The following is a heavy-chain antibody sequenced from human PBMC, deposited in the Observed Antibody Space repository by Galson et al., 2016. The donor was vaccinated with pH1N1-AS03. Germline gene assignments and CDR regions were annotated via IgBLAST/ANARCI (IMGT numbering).Heavy chain of an antibody. CDR1: GYTFTSYG. Sequence: SVKVSCKASGYTFTSYGITWVRQAPGQGLEWMGWISAYNGNTNYGQKVQGRVTLTTDTSTSTAYMEMRSLRSDDTAVYYCARHYGDYDWGYGMDVWGQGTTVTVSS. CDR2: ISAYNGNT. J-gene: IGHJ6*02. D-gene: IGHD4-17*01. V-gene: IGHV1-18*04. CDR3: ARHYGDYDWGYGMDV.